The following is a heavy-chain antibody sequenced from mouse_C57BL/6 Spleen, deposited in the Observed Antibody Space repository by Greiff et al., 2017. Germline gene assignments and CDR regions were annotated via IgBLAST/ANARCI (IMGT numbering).Heavy chain of an antibody. Sequence: EVQLVESGGGLVQPKGSLKLSCAASGFSFNTYAMNWVRQAPGKGLEWVARIRSKSNNYATYYADSVKDRFTISRDDSESMLYLQMNNLKTEDTAMYYCGRHEDGYAMDYWGQGTSVTVSS. CDR1: GFSFNTYA. J-gene: IGHJ4*01. CDR2: IRSKSNNYAT. CDR3: GRHEDGYAMDY. V-gene: IGHV10-1*01.